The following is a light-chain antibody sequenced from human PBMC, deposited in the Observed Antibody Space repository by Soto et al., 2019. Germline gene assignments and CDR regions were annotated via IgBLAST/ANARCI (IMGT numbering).Light chain of an antibody. Sequence: QSALTQPASVSGSPGQSITISCTGTSSDVGGYNYVSWYQQHPGKAPKLMIYDVSNRPSGVSNRFSGSKSGNTASLTISGLQDEDEADYYCSSYTSSSTLMVFGGGTKLNVL. CDR3: SSYTSSSTLMV. V-gene: IGLV2-14*01. CDR1: SSDVGGYNY. J-gene: IGLJ2*01. CDR2: DVS.